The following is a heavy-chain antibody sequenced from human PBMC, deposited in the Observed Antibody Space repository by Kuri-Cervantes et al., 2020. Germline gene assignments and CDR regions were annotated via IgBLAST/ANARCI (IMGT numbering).Heavy chain of an antibody. Sequence: LSLTCAASGFTFSSYWMSWVRPAPGKGLEWVANIKQDGSEKYYVDSVKGRFTISRDNAKNSLYLQMNSLRDEDTAIYYYASMALQPFPYYSFGLDVWGQGTTVTASS. CDR3: ASMALQPFPYYSFGLDV. J-gene: IGHJ6*02. CDR2: IKQDGSEK. D-gene: IGHD2-15*01. V-gene: IGHV3-7*01. CDR1: GFTFSSYW.